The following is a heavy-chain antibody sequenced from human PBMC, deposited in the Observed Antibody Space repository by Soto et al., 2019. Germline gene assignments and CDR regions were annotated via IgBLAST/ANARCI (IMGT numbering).Heavy chain of an antibody. CDR1: GGSFTDNY. CDR2: IYHSGNT. J-gene: IGHJ4*02. V-gene: IGHV4-34*01. Sequence: QVHLQQWGAGLLKPSETLSLTCAVYGGSFTDNYWTWIRQPPGKGLEWIGEIYHSGNTNYNPSLKSRVTISVDTSKNQFSLKVGSVTAADTAVYYCASARYDYWGRGTLVTVSS. CDR3: ASARYDY. D-gene: IGHD2-15*01.